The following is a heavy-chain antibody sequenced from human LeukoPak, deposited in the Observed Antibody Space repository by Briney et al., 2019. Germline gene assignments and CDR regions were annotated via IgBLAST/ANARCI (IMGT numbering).Heavy chain of an antibody. CDR3: ARVPMITLRSANRNWFDP. Sequence: GASVKVSCKASGYTFTSYDTNWVRQATGQGLEWMGWMNPNSGNTGYAQNFQGRVTMTRNTSISTAYMELSSLRSEDTAVYYCARVPMITLRSANRNWFDPWGQGTLVTVSS. CDR1: GYTFTSYD. CDR2: MNPNSGNT. V-gene: IGHV1-8*01. J-gene: IGHJ5*02. D-gene: IGHD3-16*01.